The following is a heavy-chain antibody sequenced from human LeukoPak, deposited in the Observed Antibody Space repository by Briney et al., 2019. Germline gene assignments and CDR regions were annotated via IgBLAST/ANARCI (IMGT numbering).Heavy chain of an antibody. CDR1: GGSISSYY. V-gene: IGHV4-59*01. CDR3: ARAGVVVGTKDGSWFDP. Sequence: SETLSLTCTVSGGSISSYYWSWIRQPPGKGLEWIGYIYYSGRTNYNPSLKSRVTISVDTSKNQFSLKLSSVTAADTAVYYCARAGVVVGTKDGSWFDPWGQGTLVTVSS. CDR2: IYYSGRT. D-gene: IGHD2-15*01. J-gene: IGHJ5*02.